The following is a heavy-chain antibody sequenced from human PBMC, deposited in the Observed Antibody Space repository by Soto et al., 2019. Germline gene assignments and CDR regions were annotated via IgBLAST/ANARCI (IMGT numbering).Heavy chain of an antibody. CDR2: ISSSSSTI. CDR3: SRGFLEWLPYMDV. CDR1: GFTFSSYS. Sequence: EVQLVESGGGLVQPGGSLRLSCAASGFTFSSYSMNWVRQAPGKGLEWVSYISSSSSTIYYADSVKGRFTISRDNAKNSLYLQMNSLRAEDTAVYYCSRGFLEWLPYMDVWGKGTTVTVSS. D-gene: IGHD3-3*01. J-gene: IGHJ6*03. V-gene: IGHV3-48*01.